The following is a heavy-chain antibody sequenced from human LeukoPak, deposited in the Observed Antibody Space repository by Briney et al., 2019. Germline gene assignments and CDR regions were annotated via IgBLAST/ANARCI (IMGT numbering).Heavy chain of an antibody. D-gene: IGHD4-17*01. J-gene: IGHJ4*02. CDR2: IHYSGST. V-gene: IGHV4-39*01. Sequence: PSETLSLTCTVSGGXISSSNYYWDWVRQPPGMGLEWFATIHYSGSTYYNPSLKSRVTISVDTSKNQFSLKLFSVTAADTAVYFCARSRETTVTGRPFDFWGQGTLVTVSS. CDR1: GGXISSSNYY. CDR3: ARSRETTVTGRPFDF.